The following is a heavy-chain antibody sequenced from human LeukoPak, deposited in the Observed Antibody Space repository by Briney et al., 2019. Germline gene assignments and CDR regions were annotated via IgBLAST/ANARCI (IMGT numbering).Heavy chain of an antibody. J-gene: IGHJ4*02. V-gene: IGHV3-48*04. CDR1: GFTFSNYA. CDR2: ITYNSDAI. Sequence: KSGKSLRLSCAASGFTFSNYAMNWVRQAPGKGLEWLSYITYNSDAIYYADSVKGRFTVSRDNAKNSIYVQMNNLRAEDTAVYYCVRDRAAPDSWGQGTLVTVSS. CDR3: VRDRAAPDS. D-gene: IGHD3-10*01.